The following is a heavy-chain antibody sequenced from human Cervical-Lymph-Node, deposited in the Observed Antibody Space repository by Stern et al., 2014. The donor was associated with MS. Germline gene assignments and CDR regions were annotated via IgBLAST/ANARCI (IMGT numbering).Heavy chain of an antibody. CDR2: RSSDGNNK. J-gene: IGHJ5*02. D-gene: IGHD3-3*01. CDR1: GFTFSDYS. V-gene: IGHV3-30*18. Sequence: QVQLVESGGGVVQPGTSLRLSCAASGFTFSDYSMHWVRQAPGKGLEWVAVRSSDGNNKLYVDSVKGRFTISRDNPKNTVSLQVNSLRPEDTAVYYCAKRNSDFVSASIDAWGQGTLVTVSS. CDR3: AKRNSDFVSASIDA.